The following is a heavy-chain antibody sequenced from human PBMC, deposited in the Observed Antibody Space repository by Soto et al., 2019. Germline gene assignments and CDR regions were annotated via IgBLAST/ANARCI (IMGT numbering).Heavy chain of an antibody. CDR2: IYWDDDK. CDR1: GFSLSTYGVA. Sequence: SGPTLVNPTQTLTLTCTVSGFSLSTYGVAVGWIRQPPGKALEWVAVIYWDDDKRYSPSLKSRLTVTKDTSKNQVVLTLTNMDPADTATYYCARTRGYCISTSCYDYYYYGMDVWGQGTTVTGS. D-gene: IGHD2-2*01. V-gene: IGHV2-5*02. CDR3: ARTRGYCISTSCYDYYYYGMDV. J-gene: IGHJ6*02.